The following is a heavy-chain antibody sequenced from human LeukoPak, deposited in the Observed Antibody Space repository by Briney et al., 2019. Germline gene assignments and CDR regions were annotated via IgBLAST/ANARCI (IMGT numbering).Heavy chain of an antibody. D-gene: IGHD6-6*01. CDR1: GFTFTSSA. CDR3: AADPPYTSSSGY. CDR2: IIVGSGNT. J-gene: IGHJ4*02. Sequence: ASVKVSCKASGFTFTSSAVQWVRQARGQRLEWIGWIIVGSGNTKYAQNFQERVTITRDMSTITAYMELSSLRSEDTAVYYCAADPPYTSSSGYWGQGTLVTVSP. V-gene: IGHV1-58*01.